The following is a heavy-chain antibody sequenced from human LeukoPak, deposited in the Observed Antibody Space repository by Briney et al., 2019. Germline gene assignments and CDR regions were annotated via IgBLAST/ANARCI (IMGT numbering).Heavy chain of an antibody. J-gene: IGHJ4*02. Sequence: GGSLRLSCAASGFTVNSNYMNWVRQAPGKGLEWVSVVYSDDTTYYADSVKGRFTISRDNSKNTLYFQMNNLRAEDTAVYYCARGGGYYAIDYWGQGTLVTVSS. V-gene: IGHV3-53*01. D-gene: IGHD1-26*01. CDR2: VYSDDTT. CDR1: GFTVNSNY. CDR3: ARGGGYYAIDY.